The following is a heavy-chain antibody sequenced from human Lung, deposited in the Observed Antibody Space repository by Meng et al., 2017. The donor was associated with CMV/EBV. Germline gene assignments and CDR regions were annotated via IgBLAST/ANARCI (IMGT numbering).Heavy chain of an antibody. CDR3: ARGIYGSVDC. CDR2: IYHSGST. Sequence: SETLSLXCTVSGYSISSGYYWGWIRQPPGKGLESIGSIYHSGSTYYNPSLKSRVTISVDTSKNQLSLRLSSVTAADTAVYYCARGIYGSVDCWGQGTQVTVSS. V-gene: IGHV4-38-2*02. J-gene: IGHJ4*02. CDR1: GYSISSGYY. D-gene: IGHD3-10*01.